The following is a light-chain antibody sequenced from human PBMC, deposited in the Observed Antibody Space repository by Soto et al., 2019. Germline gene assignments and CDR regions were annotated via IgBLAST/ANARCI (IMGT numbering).Light chain of an antibody. J-gene: IGKJ1*01. CDR1: QSVSSN. Sequence: EIVMTQSPATLSVSPGERATLSCRASQSVSSNLAWYQQKPGQAPRLLIYGASTRATGIPARFSGSGSGTKFTLNISSLQSEDFAVYYCQQYNNWWTFGQGTKVEIK. CDR3: QQYNNWWT. CDR2: GAS. V-gene: IGKV3-15*01.